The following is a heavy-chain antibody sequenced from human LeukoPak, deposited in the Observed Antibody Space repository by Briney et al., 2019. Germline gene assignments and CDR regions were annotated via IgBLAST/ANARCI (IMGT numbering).Heavy chain of an antibody. CDR1: GGSISSGGYY. CDR2: IYYSGST. J-gene: IGHJ4*02. D-gene: IGHD6-19*01. V-gene: IGHV4-31*03. CDR3: ARATSGYSSGWYGWYFDY. Sequence: PSQTLSLTCTVSGGSISSGGYYWSWIRQRPGKGLEWIGYIYYSGSTYYNPSLKSRVTISVDTSKNQSSLKLSSVTAADTAVYYCARATSGYSSGWYGWYFDYWGQGTLVTVSS.